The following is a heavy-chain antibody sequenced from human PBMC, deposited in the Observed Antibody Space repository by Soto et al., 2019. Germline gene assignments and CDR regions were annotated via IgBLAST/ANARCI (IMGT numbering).Heavy chain of an antibody. CDR1: GFTFSIYW. CDR3: ARDRKWGSYYYGMDV. CDR2: IKQDGSEK. J-gene: IGHJ6*02. V-gene: IGHV3-7*03. D-gene: IGHD3-16*01. Sequence: EVQLVESGGGLVQPGGSLRLSCAASGFTFSIYWMTWVRQAPGKGLEWVANIKQDGSEKYYVDSVKGRFTISRDNAKNSLYLQMNSLRAENTAVYYCARDRKWGSYYYGMDVWGQGTTVTDSS.